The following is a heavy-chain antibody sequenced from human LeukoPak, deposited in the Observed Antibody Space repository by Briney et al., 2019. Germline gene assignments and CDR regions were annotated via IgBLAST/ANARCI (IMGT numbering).Heavy chain of an antibody. CDR3: AGLYGGNPRHFDY. CDR1: GGSFSGYY. J-gene: IGHJ4*02. Sequence: PSETLSLTCAVYGGSFSGYYWSWIRQPPGKGLEWIGEINHSGSTNYNPSLKSRVTISVDTSKNQFSLKLSSVTAADTAVYYCAGLYGGNPRHFDYWGQGTLVTVSS. CDR2: INHSGST. V-gene: IGHV4-34*01. D-gene: IGHD4-23*01.